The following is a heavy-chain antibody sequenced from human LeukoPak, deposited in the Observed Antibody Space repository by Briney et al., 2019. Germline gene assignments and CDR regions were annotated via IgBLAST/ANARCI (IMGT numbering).Heavy chain of an antibody. V-gene: IGHV3-23*01. CDR2: ISASDGNT. CDR1: GITTRSSG. Sequence: GGSLRLSCAASGITTRSSGMSWVRQAPGKGLEWVSGISASDGNTYYADSVQGRFTISRDSSENTLYLQMNSLRAGDTAMYYCTKDEGWEHHYWGQGTLVTVSS. J-gene: IGHJ4*02. CDR3: TKDEGWEHHY. D-gene: IGHD1/OR15-1a*01.